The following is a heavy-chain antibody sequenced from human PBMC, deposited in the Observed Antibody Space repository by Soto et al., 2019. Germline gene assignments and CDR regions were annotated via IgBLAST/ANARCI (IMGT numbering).Heavy chain of an antibody. D-gene: IGHD1-1*01. J-gene: IGHJ6*02. CDR3: ARHRATGTTPVYGMDV. CDR2: IYYSGST. CDR1: GDSVSSGSYF. V-gene: IGHV4-61*01. Sequence: PSETLSLTCTVSGDSVSSGSYFWSWIRQPPGRGLEWIGYIYYSGSTNYNPSLKSRVTISVDTSKNQFSLKLSSVTAADTAVYYCARHRATGTTPVYGMDVWGQGTTVTV.